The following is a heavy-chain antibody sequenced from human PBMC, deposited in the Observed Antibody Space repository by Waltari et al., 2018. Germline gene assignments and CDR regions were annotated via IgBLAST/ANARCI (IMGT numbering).Heavy chain of an antibody. D-gene: IGHD6-13*01. J-gene: IGHJ5*02. CDR3: ARGGGGIANWFDP. CDR1: GGSFSGYY. V-gene: IGHV4-34*01. CDR2: INHSGST. Sequence: QVQLQQWGAGLLKPSETLSLTCAVYGGSFSGYYWSCIRQPPGKGLEWIGEINHSGSTNYNPSLKSRVTLSVDTSKNQFSLKLSSVTAADTAVYYCARGGGGIANWFDPWGQGTLVTVSS.